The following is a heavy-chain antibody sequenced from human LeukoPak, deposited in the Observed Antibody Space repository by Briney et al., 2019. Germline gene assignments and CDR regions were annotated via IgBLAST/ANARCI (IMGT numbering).Heavy chain of an antibody. J-gene: IGHJ4*02. CDR2: ISGIGGST. V-gene: IGHV3-23*01. CDR1: GFTFSSYA. CDR3: GKDRWFAWSFY. Sequence: QPGVSLRFSGTASGFTFSSYAMSWGRQAPGKGLEWVSSISGIGGSTYYADSVKARFTISRDNSKNTLYLQMNSLRAEDTAVYYCGKDRWFAWSFYWGQGNPVTVSS. D-gene: IGHD3-10*01.